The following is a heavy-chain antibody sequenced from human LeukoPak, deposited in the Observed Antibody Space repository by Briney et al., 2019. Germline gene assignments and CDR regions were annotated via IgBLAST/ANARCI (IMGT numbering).Heavy chain of an antibody. CDR3: AKSATGSTVHYYYMDV. CDR2: ISGSGGST. D-gene: IGHD1-7*01. Sequence: GGSLRLSCAASGFTFSTYAMSWVRQAPGKGLQWVSGISGSGGSTYYADSVKGRFTISRDNSQNTLYLQMNSLRGEDTAIYYCAKSATGSTVHYYYMDVWGKGTTVTVSS. J-gene: IGHJ6*03. V-gene: IGHV3-23*01. CDR1: GFTFSTYA.